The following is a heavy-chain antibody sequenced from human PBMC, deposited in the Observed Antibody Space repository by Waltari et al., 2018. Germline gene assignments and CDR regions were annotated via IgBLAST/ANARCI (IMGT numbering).Heavy chain of an antibody. V-gene: IGHV4-39*01. J-gene: IGHJ4*02. Sequence: QLQLHESGPGLVRPSETLSLTCTVSGGSISSSSYYWAWIRQPPGKGLEWIGSIYYSGTTSYNPSLKSRVTISVDTSKNQFSLKLTSVTAADTAVYYCARSSKGALDQWGQGTLVTVSS. CDR2: IYYSGTT. CDR3: ARSSKGALDQ. CDR1: GGSISSSSYY.